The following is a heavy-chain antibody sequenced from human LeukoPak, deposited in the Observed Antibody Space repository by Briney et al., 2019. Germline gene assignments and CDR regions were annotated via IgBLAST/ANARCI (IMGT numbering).Heavy chain of an antibody. V-gene: IGHV1-3*01. Sequence: GASVKVSCKASGYTFTSYAMHWVRQAPGQRLEWMGWINAGNGNTKYSQKFQGRVTITRDTSASTAYMELSSLRSEDTAVYYCARGDRYYYYYGMDVWGQGTTVTVSS. J-gene: IGHJ6*02. CDR2: INAGNGNT. CDR3: ARGDRYYYYYGMDV. CDR1: GYTFTSYA.